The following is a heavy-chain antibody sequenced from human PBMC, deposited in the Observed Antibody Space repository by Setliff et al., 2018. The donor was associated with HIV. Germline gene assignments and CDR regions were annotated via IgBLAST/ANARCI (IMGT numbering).Heavy chain of an antibody. Sequence: PSETLSLTCTVSGDSIDSPSFYWGWIRQSPGKGLEWIASIYYRGTTYYNPSLKSRVTVSLDTSKNQFSLTLTSMTATDTAVYYCARHLTGRLFDSWGQGT. CDR1: GDSIDSPSFY. CDR3: ARHLTGRLFDS. J-gene: IGHJ5*01. CDR2: IYYRGTT. V-gene: IGHV4-39*01.